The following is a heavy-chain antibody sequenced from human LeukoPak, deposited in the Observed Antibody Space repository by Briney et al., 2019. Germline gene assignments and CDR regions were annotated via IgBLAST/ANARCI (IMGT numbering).Heavy chain of an antibody. J-gene: IGHJ4*02. CDR3: ARGLVLPPAVSDY. D-gene: IGHD2-2*01. V-gene: IGHV3-30*02. CDR2: IRYDGSIK. CDR1: GFTFTSSA. Sequence: GGSLRLSCAASGFTFTSSAMHWVRQAPGKGLEWVAFIRYDGSIKYYADSVKGRFTISRDNSKNTLYLQMNSLRVQGTAVYYCARGLVLPPAVSDYWGQGTPVTVSS.